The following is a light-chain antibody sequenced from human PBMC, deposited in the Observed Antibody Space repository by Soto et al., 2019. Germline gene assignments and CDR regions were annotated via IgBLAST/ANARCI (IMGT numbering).Light chain of an antibody. CDR2: AAS. V-gene: IGKV3-15*01. CDR3: QQYNNWPPIT. CDR1: RSLSSD. Sequence: IVLMQSPDTLSLSPGERATLSCRASRSLSSDCLAWYQQKPGQAPRLLIYAASNRATGVPARFSGSWSGTEFTLTISSLQSEDFAVYYCQQYNNWPPITFGQGTRLEI. J-gene: IGKJ5*01.